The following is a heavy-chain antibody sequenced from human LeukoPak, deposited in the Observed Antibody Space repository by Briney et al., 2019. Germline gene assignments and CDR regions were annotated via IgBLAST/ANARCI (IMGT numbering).Heavy chain of an antibody. CDR2: ISYDGTIK. D-gene: IGHD2-21*02. CDR1: GFTFNGYG. V-gene: IGHV3-30*18. J-gene: IGHJ4*02. Sequence: GGSLRLSCAASGFTFNGYGMHSVRQAPGKGLECGALISYDGTIKYYADSAKGRFTIPRDNSKNTLYLQLNSLGAEDTALYYCAKDVTVPYFDDWGQGTLVTVSS. CDR3: AKDVTVPYFDD.